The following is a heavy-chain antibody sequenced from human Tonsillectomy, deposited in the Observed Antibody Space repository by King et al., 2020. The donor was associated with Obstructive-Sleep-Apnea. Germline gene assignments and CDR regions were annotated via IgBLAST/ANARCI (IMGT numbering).Heavy chain of an antibody. J-gene: IGHJ2*01. Sequence: VQLVESGGGVVQPGRSLRLSCAASGFSFNIYAMHWVRQAPGKGLEWVAVISYDGSNKYYADSVKGRFTISRDNSKDTLFLQMNSLRAEDAAFYYCSRTPDTGATQSTTSYWYFVLWGRGTLVTVSS. CDR3: SRTPDTGATQSTTSYWYFVL. CDR1: GFSFNIYA. D-gene: IGHD4/OR15-4a*01. V-gene: IGHV3-30*04. CDR2: ISYDGSNK.